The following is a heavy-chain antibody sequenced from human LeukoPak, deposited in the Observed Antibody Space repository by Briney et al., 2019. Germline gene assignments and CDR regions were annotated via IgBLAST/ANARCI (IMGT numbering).Heavy chain of an antibody. CDR2: ISAYNGNT. J-gene: IGHJ4*02. Sequence: ASVKVSCKASGYTFTSYGISWVRQAPGQGLEWMGWISAYNGNTNYAQKLQGRVTMTTDTSTSTAYMELRSLRSDDTAVYYFASCDYGGNSVECYYFDYWGQGTLVTVSS. CDR3: ASCDYGGNSVECYYFDY. CDR1: GYTFTSYG. V-gene: IGHV1-18*01. D-gene: IGHD4-23*01.